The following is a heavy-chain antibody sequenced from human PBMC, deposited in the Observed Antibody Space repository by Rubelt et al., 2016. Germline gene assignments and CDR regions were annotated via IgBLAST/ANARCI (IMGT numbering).Heavy chain of an antibody. Sequence: GGNLVQPGGSLRLSCAASGFTFSDYSMNWVRQAPGKGLEWVSSISTKSDYIYYADSVKGRLTISRDNAKKSLYLQMNSLRVEDTAVYYCASDRVGWGQGTLVTVSS. CDR2: ISTKSDYI. J-gene: IGHJ4*02. CDR3: ASDRVG. V-gene: IGHV3-21*01. CDR1: GFTFSDYS. D-gene: IGHD2-2*01.